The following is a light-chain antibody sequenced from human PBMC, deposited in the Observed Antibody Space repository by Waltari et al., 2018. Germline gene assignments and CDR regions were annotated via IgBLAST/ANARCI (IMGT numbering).Light chain of an antibody. CDR2: GAS. Sequence: EVLMTQSPATLSVSRGERVTLSCRASQNIHDNLAWYQQKPGQAPRLLIYGASTRATAIPARFRGSGSGTEFTLTISSLQSEDFAIYYCQQYNKWPPLTFGGGTKVEIK. J-gene: IGKJ4*01. V-gene: IGKV3-15*01. CDR3: QQYNKWPPLT. CDR1: QNIHDN.